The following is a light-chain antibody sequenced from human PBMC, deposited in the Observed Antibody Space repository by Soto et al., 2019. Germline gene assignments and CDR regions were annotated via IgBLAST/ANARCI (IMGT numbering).Light chain of an antibody. V-gene: IGKV1-39*01. Sequence: DIQMTQSPSSLFASVGDTVTVTCRASQSINIYLNWYQQKPGKAPTLLIYGASSLQSGLPSSSSGGGSRTDFTLTISALQPEDFATYYCQQSYRSPYTFGQGTKLQI. J-gene: IGKJ2*01. CDR1: QSINIY. CDR2: GAS. CDR3: QQSYRSPYT.